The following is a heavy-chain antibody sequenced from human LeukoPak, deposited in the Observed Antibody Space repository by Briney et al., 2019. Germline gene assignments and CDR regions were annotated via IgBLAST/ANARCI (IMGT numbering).Heavy chain of an antibody. J-gene: IGHJ5*02. Sequence: SVKVSCKASGGTFSSYAISWVRQAPGQGLEWMGGIIPIFGTANYAQKFQGRVTITADESTSTAYMELSSLRSEDTAVYYCARDSGGPSSSWYRPWFDPWGQGTLVTVSS. D-gene: IGHD6-13*01. CDR3: ARDSGGPSSSWYRPWFDP. V-gene: IGHV1-69*13. CDR1: GGTFSSYA. CDR2: IIPIFGTA.